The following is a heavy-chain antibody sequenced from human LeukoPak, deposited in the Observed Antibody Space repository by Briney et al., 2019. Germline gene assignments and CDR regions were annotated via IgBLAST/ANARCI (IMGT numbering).Heavy chain of an antibody. J-gene: IGHJ4*02. CDR2: IRFDGSDK. V-gene: IGHV3-30*02. CDR3: AKYVQPLYGSGSYGVDY. D-gene: IGHD3-10*01. Sequence: PGGSLRLSCAASGFTFSNYGLHWVRQAPGKGLGWGTFIRFDGSDKYYADSVKGRFTISRDKNTLYLQMNSLRPEDTSVYYCAKYVQPLYGSGSYGVDYWGQGTLVTASS. CDR1: GFTFSNYG.